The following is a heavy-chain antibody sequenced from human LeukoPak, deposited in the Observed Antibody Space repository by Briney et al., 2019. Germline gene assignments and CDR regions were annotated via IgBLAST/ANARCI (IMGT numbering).Heavy chain of an antibody. CDR2: ISGSGGST. D-gene: IGHD6-13*01. CDR3: AKHPRRGIAAAGRAQYYFDY. CDR1: GFTFSSYA. Sequence: GGSLRLSCAASGFTFSSYAMSWVRQAPGKGLEWVSAISGSGGSTYYADSVKGRFTISRDNSKNTLYLQMNSLRAEDTAVYYCAKHPRRGIAAAGRAQYYFDYWGQGTLVTVSS. V-gene: IGHV3-23*01. J-gene: IGHJ4*02.